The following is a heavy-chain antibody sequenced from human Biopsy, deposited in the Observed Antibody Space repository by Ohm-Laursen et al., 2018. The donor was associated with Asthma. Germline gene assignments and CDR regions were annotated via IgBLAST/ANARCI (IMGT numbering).Heavy chain of an antibody. J-gene: IGHJ4*02. CDR3: ARDFSRAIMIGGGREHYFDF. CDR1: GFTFMTYG. Sequence: SLRLSRAASGFTFMTYGMHWVRQVPGKGLEWVATVGSDESYTDHADSVKGRFTISRGNSKNTLHLQMNSLSPEDTAVYYCARDFSRAIMIGGGREHYFDFWGQGTLVTVSS. CDR2: VGSDESYT. V-gene: IGHV3-33*01. D-gene: IGHD3-16*01.